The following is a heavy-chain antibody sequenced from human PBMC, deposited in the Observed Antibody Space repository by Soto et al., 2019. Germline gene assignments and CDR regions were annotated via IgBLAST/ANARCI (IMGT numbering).Heavy chain of an antibody. CDR2: IIPILGIA. D-gene: IGHD2-15*01. J-gene: IGHJ4*02. Sequence: QVQLVQSGAEVKKPGSSVKVSCKASGGTFSSYTISWVRQAPGQGLEWMGRIIPILGIANYAQKFQGRVTITADKSTSTAYMELSSLRSEDTAVYYCARGRLGCSGGSCYYLFDYWGQGTLVTVSS. CDR1: GGTFSSYT. V-gene: IGHV1-69*02. CDR3: ARGRLGCSGGSCYYLFDY.